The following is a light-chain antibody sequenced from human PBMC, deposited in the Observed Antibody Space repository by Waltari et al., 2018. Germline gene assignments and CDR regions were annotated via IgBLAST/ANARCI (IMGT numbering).Light chain of an antibody. CDR1: QSVSSSY. Sequence: EIVLTQSPGTLSLSPGERATLSCRASQSVSSSYLAWYQQKPGQAPSLLIYGASSRATGIPDRFSGSGSGTDFTLTIRRLEPGDFAVYYCQQYGSSPPFTFGQGTKLEIK. V-gene: IGKV3-20*01. CDR3: QQYGSSPPFT. CDR2: GAS. J-gene: IGKJ2*01.